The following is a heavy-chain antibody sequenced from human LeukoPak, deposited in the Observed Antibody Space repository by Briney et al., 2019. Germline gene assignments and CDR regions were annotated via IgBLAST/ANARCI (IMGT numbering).Heavy chain of an antibody. J-gene: IGHJ4*02. V-gene: IGHV3-48*03. CDR1: GFTFSSYE. Sequence: GGSLRLSCAASGFTFSSYEMNRVRQAPGKGLEWVSCISSTGSTIYYADSVKGRFTISRDNAKNSLYLQMNSLRAEDTAVYYCARDSSPAYYDSSGYGVDYWGQGTLVTVSS. CDR2: ISSTGSTI. CDR3: ARDSSPAYYDSSGYGVDY. D-gene: IGHD3-22*01.